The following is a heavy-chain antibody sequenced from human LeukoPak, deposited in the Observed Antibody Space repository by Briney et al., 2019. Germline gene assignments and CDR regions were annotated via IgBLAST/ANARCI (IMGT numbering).Heavy chain of an antibody. CDR2: ISAYNGNT. Sequence: ASVKVSCKASGYTFTSYGISWVRQAPGQGLEWMGWISAYNGNTDYAQKLQGRVTMTTDTSTSTAYMELRSLRSDDTAVYYCARDISPPAEMATNPPGYWGQGTLVTVSS. J-gene: IGHJ4*02. CDR1: GYTFTSYG. CDR3: ARDISPPAEMATNPPGY. D-gene: IGHD5-24*01. V-gene: IGHV1-18*01.